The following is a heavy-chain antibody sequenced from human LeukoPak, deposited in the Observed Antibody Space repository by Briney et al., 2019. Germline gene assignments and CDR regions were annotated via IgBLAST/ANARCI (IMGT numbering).Heavy chain of an antibody. CDR2: INPNSGVT. CDR3: ARFGVVTNDAFDI. CDR1: GYTFTSYD. V-gene: IGHV1-2*02. Sequence: GASVKVSCKASGYTFTSYDINWVRQATGQGLEWMGWINPNSGVTKYAQQFQGRVTMAWDTSVSTAYMELYRLTSDDTAMYYCARFGVVTNDAFDIWGQGTMVTISS. J-gene: IGHJ3*02. D-gene: IGHD3-3*01.